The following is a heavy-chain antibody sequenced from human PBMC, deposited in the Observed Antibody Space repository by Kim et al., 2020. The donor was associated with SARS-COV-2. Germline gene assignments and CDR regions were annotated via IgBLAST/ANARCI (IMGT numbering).Heavy chain of an antibody. CDR1: GYTFTSYY. CDR3: ARVISGSYWGGGFDY. V-gene: IGHV1-46*01. Sequence: ASVKVSCKASGYTFTSYYMHWVRQAPGQGLEWMGIINPSGGSTSYAQKFQGRVTMTRDTSTSTVYMELSSLRSEDTAVYYCARVISGSYWGGGFDYWGQGTLVTVSS. CDR2: INPSGGST. J-gene: IGHJ4*02. D-gene: IGHD1-26*01.